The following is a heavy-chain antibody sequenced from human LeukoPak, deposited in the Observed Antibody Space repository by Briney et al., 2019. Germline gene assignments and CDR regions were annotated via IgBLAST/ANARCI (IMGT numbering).Heavy chain of an antibody. V-gene: IGHV1-24*01. CDR1: GYTLTELS. Sequence: ASVKVSCKVSGYTLTELSMHWVRQAPGKGLEWMGGFDPEDGETIYAQKFQGGVTMTRDTSISTAYMELSRLRSDDTAVYYCARDLFFYFDYWGQGTLVTVSS. D-gene: IGHD3-3*01. CDR2: FDPEDGET. J-gene: IGHJ4*02. CDR3: ARDLFFYFDY.